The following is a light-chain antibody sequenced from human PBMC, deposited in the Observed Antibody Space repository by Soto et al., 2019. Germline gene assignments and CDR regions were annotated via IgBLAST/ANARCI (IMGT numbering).Light chain of an antibody. J-gene: IGKJ2*01. CDR3: QQYSNWLMYT. CDR1: QSISSN. CDR2: GAS. Sequence: EIVMTQSPATLSVSPGDRVTLFCRASQSISSNLAWYQQKPGQAPRLLIYGASARATGFPARFSGSGSGTEFTLTISSLQSEDFAVHYCQQYSNWLMYTFGQGTKLEIK. V-gene: IGKV3-15*01.